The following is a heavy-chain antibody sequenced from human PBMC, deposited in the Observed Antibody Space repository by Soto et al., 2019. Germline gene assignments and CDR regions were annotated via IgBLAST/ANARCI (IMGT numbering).Heavy chain of an antibody. V-gene: IGHV4-61*08. CDR2: IYCSGST. CDR1: GGSINSGDYS. Sequence: SETLSLTCTVSGGSINSGDYSWTWIRQPPGKGLEWIGYIYCSGSTNYNPSLKSRVTISVDTSKNQFSLKLSSVTAADTAVYYCARGEVIGWFDPWGQGTLVTVSS. CDR3: ARGEVIGWFDP. J-gene: IGHJ5*02. D-gene: IGHD3-16*02.